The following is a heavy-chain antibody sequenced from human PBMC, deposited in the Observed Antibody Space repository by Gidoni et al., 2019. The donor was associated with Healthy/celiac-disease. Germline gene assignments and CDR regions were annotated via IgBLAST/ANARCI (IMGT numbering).Heavy chain of an antibody. Sequence: QVQLVESGGGVVQPGRSLRLSCAASGFTFSSYGMHWVRQAPGKGLEWVAVIWDDGSNKYYADSVKGRFTISRDNSKNTLYLQMNSLRAEDTAVYYCARDSSWTLRGHFDYWGQGTLVTVSS. V-gene: IGHV3-33*01. CDR3: ARDSSWTLRGHFDY. D-gene: IGHD4-17*01. CDR2: IWDDGSNK. J-gene: IGHJ4*02. CDR1: GFTFSSYG.